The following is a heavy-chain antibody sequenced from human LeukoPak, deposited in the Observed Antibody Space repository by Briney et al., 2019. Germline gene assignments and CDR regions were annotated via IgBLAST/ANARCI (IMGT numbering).Heavy chain of an antibody. V-gene: IGHV3-48*03. CDR2: ISSRGSNI. D-gene: IGHD1-26*01. Sequence: GGSLRLFYAASGFTFSSYEMNGLRQAPGKGLEGVSHISSRGSNILCAVPVKGRFTLHRDNAKNSLYLQMNSLRADDTAIYYCARGECELAYYYYMDVWGKGTTVTISS. CDR3: ARGECELAYYYYMDV. J-gene: IGHJ6*03. CDR1: GFTFSSYE.